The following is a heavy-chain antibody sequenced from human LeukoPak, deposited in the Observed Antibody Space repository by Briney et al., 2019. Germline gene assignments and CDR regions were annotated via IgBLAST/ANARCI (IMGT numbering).Heavy chain of an antibody. CDR3: ARDAFTMVRGVTPTDAFDI. D-gene: IGHD3-10*01. CDR2: INPSGGST. CDR1: GYTFTSYY. Sequence: ASVKVSCKASGYTFTSYYMHWGRQAPGQGLEWMGLINPSGGSTSYAQEFQGRVTMTRATSTSTVYMELSSLRSEDTAVYYCARDAFTMVRGVTPTDAFDIWGQGTMVTVSS. V-gene: IGHV1-46*01. J-gene: IGHJ3*02.